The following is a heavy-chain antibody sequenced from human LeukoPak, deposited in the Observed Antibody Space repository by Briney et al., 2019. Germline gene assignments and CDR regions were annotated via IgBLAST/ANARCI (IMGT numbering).Heavy chain of an antibody. CDR3: ARDLGYTYGFGY. CDR2: IYVGGAT. J-gene: IGHJ4*02. CDR1: GLNVNNNY. D-gene: IGHD5-18*01. V-gene: IGHV3-53*01. Sequence: GGSLRLSCAASGLNVNNNYMSWVRQAPGEGLEWVSIIYVGGATYYADSRKGRLSISRDNSNNTQYLQMNSVSTEDTAVYYCARDLGYTYGFGYWGQGTLVTVSS.